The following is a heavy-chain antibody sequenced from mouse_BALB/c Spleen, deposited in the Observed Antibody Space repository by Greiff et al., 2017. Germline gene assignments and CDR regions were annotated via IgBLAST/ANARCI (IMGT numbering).Heavy chain of an antibody. D-gene: IGHD1-1*01. CDR1: GFTINDYY. CDR3: ARRIAIRHYFDY. CDR2: IDPENGNT. V-gene: IGHV14-1*02. J-gene: IGHJ2*01. Sequence: EVQLQQSGAELVRPGALVKLSCKASGFTINDYYMHWVKQRPEQGLEWIGWIDPENGNTIYDPKFQGKASITADTSSNTAYLQLSSLTSEDTAVYYCARRIAIRHYFDYWGQGTTLTVSS.